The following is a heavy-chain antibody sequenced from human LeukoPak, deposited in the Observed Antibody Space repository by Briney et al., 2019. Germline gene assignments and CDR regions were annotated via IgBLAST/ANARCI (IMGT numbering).Heavy chain of an antibody. J-gene: IGHJ4*02. CDR3: ARDRGEGYYFDY. Sequence: ASVKVSCKASGYTFTSYGISWVRQAPGQGLEWMGIINPSGGSTSYAQKFQGRVTMTRDTSTSTVYMELSSLRSEDTAVYYCARDRGEGYYFDYWGQGTLVTVSS. CDR1: GYTFTSYG. V-gene: IGHV1-46*01. D-gene: IGHD3-10*01. CDR2: INPSGGST.